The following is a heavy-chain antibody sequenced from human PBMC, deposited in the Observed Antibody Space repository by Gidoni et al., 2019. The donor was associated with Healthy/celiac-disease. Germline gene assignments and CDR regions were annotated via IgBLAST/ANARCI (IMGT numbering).Heavy chain of an antibody. CDR2: INHSGST. D-gene: IGHD2-21*02. V-gene: IGHV4-34*01. CDR1: GGSFSGYY. CDR3: AGGAGGVTAIRN. Sequence: QVQLQQWGAGLLKPSETLSLTCAVYGGSFSGYYWSWIRQPPGKGLEWIGEINHSGSTNYNPSLKSRVTISLDTSKNQFSLRLSSVTAADTAVYYCAGGAGGVTAIRNWGQGTLVTVSS. J-gene: IGHJ4*02.